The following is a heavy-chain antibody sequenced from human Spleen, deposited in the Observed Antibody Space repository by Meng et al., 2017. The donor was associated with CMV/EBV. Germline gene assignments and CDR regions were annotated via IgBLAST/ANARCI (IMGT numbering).Heavy chain of an antibody. CDR1: GDSVSSNSAA. CDR2: TYYRSKWYD. V-gene: IGHV6-1*01. D-gene: IGHD3-22*01. Sequence: SETLSLTCAISGDSVSSNSAAWNWIRQSPSRGLEWLGRTYYRSKWYDDYAMAVKSRITTNPDTSKNQFSLQLNSVTPEDTAVYYCARDYYDSGAYYYTEEYYHGLDVWGQGTTVTVSS. CDR3: ARDYYDSGAYYYTEEYYHGLDV. J-gene: IGHJ6*02.